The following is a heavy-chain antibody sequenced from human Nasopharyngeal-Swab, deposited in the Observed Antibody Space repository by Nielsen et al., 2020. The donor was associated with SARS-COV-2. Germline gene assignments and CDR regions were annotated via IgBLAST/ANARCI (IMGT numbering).Heavy chain of an antibody. CDR2: IKQDGSEK. CDR1: CFTFSSYL. CDR3: AWSSPPSDY. J-gene: IGHJ4*02. V-gene: IGHV3-7*03. D-gene: IGHD2-2*01. Sequence: SLTISCASSCFTFSSYLMSWVRQAPGKGLEWVANIKQDGSEKYSVDSVKGRFTISRDNAKNSLYLQMNSLRAEDTAVYYCAWSSPPSDYWGQGTLVTVSS.